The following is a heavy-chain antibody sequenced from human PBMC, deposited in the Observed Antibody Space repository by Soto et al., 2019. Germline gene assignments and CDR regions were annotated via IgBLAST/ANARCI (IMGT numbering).Heavy chain of an antibody. D-gene: IGHD3-3*01. Sequence: GGSLRLSCAASGFTVSSNYMSWVRQAPGKGLERVSVIYSGGSTYYADSVKGRFTISRDNSKNTLYLQMNSLRAEDTAVYYCARAYYDFGCGYPYYYYMDVWGKGTTVTVSS. CDR1: GFTVSSNY. CDR3: ARAYYDFGCGYPYYYYMDV. V-gene: IGHV3-66*01. J-gene: IGHJ6*03. CDR2: IYSGGST.